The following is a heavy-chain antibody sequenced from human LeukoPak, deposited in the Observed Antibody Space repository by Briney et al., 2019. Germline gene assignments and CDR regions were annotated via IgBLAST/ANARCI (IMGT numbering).Heavy chain of an antibody. D-gene: IGHD2-2*01. V-gene: IGHV4-4*07. CDR1: GGSISSYY. J-gene: IGHJ4*02. CDR3: ARDVAIYCSSTSCSYYFDY. CDR2: IYTSGST. Sequence: SETLSLTCTVSGGSISSYYWSWIRQPAGKGLEWIGRIYTSGSTNYNPSLKSRATMSVDTSKNQFFLKLSSVTAADTAVYYCARDVAIYCSSTSCSYYFDYWGQGTLVTVSS.